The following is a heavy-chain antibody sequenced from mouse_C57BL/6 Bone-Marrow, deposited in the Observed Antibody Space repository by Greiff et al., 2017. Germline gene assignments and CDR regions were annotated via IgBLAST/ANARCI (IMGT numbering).Heavy chain of an antibody. CDR1: GYTFTSYW. Sequence: QVQLQQPGAELVKPGASVKLSCKASGYTFTSYWMQWVKQRPGQGLEWIGEIDPSDSYTNYNQKFKGKATLTVDTSSSTAYMQLSSLTSEDSAVYYCARWGDSIFVFFWYAMDDWGQGTSVTVSS. CDR3: ARWGDSIFVFFWYAMDD. V-gene: IGHV1-50*01. J-gene: IGHJ4*01. CDR2: IDPSDSYT.